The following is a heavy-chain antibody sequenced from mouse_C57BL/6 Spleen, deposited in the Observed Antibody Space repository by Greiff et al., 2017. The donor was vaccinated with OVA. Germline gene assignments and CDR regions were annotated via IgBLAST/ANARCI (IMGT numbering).Heavy chain of an antibody. CDR2: IDPSDSET. CDR3: ARGYYGSVY. D-gene: IGHD1-1*01. J-gene: IGHJ2*01. V-gene: IGHV1-52*01. CDR1: GYTFTSYW. Sequence: QVQLQQPGAELVRPGSSVKLSCKASGYTFTSYWMHWVKQRPIQGLEWIGNIDPSDSETHYTQKFKDKATLTVDKSSSTAYMQLSSLTSEDSAGYYCARGYYGSVYWGKGTTLTVSS.